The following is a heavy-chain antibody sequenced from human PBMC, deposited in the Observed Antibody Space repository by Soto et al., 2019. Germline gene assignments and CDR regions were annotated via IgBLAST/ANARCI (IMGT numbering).Heavy chain of an antibody. D-gene: IGHD2-15*01. Sequence: EVQLVESGGGLVQPGGSLRLSCVASGFTVTDIYMNWVRQAPGKGLEWVSVIYKDFTDYADFVKGRSSVSTDSSKNALHLQMDNLRAEDTAVYYCAREPRYCSGGSCSIMGDAFDIWGQGAMVTVSS. CDR1: GFTVTDIY. CDR2: IYKDFT. CDR3: AREPRYCSGGSCSIMGDAFDI. J-gene: IGHJ3*02. V-gene: IGHV3-66*01.